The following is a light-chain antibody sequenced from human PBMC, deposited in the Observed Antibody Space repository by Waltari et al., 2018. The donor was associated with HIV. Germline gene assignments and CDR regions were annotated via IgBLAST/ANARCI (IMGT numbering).Light chain of an antibody. J-gene: IGLJ2*01. V-gene: IGLV2-14*03. CDR1: SSDIGGYKF. CDR2: DVS. CDR3: SSFTSRRILV. Sequence: QSALTQPASVSGSPRQSITISCTGTSSDIGGYKFVSWYQQHPGKAPKLLIYDVSNRPSGVSDRFSGSKSGNTASLTISGLQPEDEADYHCSSFTSRRILVFGGGTKLTL.